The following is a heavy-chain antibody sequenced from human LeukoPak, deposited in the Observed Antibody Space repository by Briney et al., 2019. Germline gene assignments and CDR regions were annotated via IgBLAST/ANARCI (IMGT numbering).Heavy chain of an antibody. V-gene: IGHV3-23*01. CDR1: GFTFGTYA. CDR2: ISDTGDVA. Sequence: PGGSLRLSCAASGFTFGTYAMSWVRQAPGKGLEWVSRISDTGDVAYYADSVKGRFTISRDSSQNTLYLQMNSLGAEDTALYYCAKYGVSESYRGLDYRGQGTLVTVTS. J-gene: IGHJ4*02. D-gene: IGHD3-16*02. CDR3: AKYGVSESYRGLDY.